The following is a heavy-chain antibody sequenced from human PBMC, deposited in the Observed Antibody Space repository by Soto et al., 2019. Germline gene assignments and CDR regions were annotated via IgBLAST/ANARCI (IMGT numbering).Heavy chain of an antibody. V-gene: IGHV3-53*02. D-gene: IGHD2-21*02. CDR1: GFTVSSDY. CDR3: AREKGGDSYDVGYFGIDV. CDR2: IYSGGKT. J-gene: IGHJ6*02. Sequence: EVQLVETGGGLIQPGGSLRLSCAASGFTVSSDYMTWVRQAAGKGLEWVSVIYSGGKTYYADSVKGRFHISRDDSKNTVFLDMSGLNTEDTAVYYCAREKGGDSYDVGYFGIDVWGQGTTVTVSS.